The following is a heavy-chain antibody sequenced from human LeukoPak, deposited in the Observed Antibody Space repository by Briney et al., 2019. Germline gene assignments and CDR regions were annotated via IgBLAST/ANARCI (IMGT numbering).Heavy chain of an antibody. Sequence: GGSLRLSCAASGFTFSSYAMHWVRQAPGKGLEWVAVISYDGSNKYYADSVKGRFSISRDNSKNTLYLQMNSLRAEDTAVYYCARDYYDSSGYPDYWGQGTLVTVSS. CDR3: ARDYYDSSGYPDY. V-gene: IGHV3-30-3*01. D-gene: IGHD3-22*01. J-gene: IGHJ4*02. CDR2: ISYDGSNK. CDR1: GFTFSSYA.